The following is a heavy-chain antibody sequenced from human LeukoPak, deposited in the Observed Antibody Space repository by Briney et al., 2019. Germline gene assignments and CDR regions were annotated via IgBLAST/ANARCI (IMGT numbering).Heavy chain of an antibody. J-gene: IGHJ4*02. D-gene: IGHD5-12*01. V-gene: IGHV5-51*01. CDR1: GYRFTNYR. CDR2: VYPDDSDT. CDR3: ARQGYSGYDFNY. Sequence: PGESLKISCKGSGYRFTNYRIAWVRQMPGKGLEWMGIVYPDDSDTRYSPSFQGQVTMSADKSISTAYLQWSSLQASDTAMYYCARQGYSGYDFNYWGQGTPVTVSS.